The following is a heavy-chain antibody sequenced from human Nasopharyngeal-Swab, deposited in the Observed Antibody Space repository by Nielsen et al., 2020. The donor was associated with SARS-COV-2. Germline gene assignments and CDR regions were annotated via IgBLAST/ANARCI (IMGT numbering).Heavy chain of an antibody. V-gene: IGHV4-39*01. CDR3: ARSPGYYFDY. CDR2: IYYSGST. Sequence: SETLSLTCTVSGGSISSSSYYWGWIRQPPRKGLEWIGSIYYSGSTYYNPSLKSRVTISVDTSKNQFSLKLSSVTAADTAVYYCARSPGYYFDYWGQGTLVTVSS. CDR1: GGSISSSSYY. J-gene: IGHJ4*02.